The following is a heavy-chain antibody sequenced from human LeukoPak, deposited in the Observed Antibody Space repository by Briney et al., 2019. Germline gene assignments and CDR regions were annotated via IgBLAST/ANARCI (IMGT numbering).Heavy chain of an antibody. Sequence: GGSLRLSCAASGFTVSSNYMSWVRQAPGKGLEWVSVIYSGGSTYYADSVKGRFTISRDNSKNTLYLQMNSLRAEDTAVYYCARVISSGYYSYFDYWGQGTLVTVSS. J-gene: IGHJ4*02. V-gene: IGHV3-66*01. CDR2: IYSGGST. CDR3: ARVISSGYYSYFDY. CDR1: GFTVSSNY. D-gene: IGHD3-22*01.